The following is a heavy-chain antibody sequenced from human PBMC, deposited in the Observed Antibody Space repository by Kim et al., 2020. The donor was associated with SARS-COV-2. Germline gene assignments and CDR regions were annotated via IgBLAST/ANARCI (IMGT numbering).Heavy chain of an antibody. V-gene: IGHV3-30*18. CDR2: ISYDGSNK. CDR1: GFTFSSYG. Sequence: GGSLRLSCAASGFTFSSYGMHWVRQAPGKGLEWVAVISYDGSNKYYADSVKGRFTISRDNSKNTLYLQMNSLRAEDTAVYYCAKDIGYYYGSGTPGYYYGMDVWGQGTTVTVSS. D-gene: IGHD3-10*01. J-gene: IGHJ6*02. CDR3: AKDIGYYYGSGTPGYYYGMDV.